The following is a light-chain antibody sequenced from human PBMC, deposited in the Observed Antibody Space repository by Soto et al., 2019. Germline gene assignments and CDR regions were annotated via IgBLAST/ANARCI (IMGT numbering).Light chain of an antibody. CDR3: QQYGSSGT. Sequence: EIVMTQSPGTLSVSPGERATLSCRASQSVSSYLARYQQKPGQAPRLLIYGASNRATGIPDRFSGSGSGTDFTLTISRLEPEDFAVYYCQQYGSSGTFGQGTKVDIK. J-gene: IGKJ1*01. CDR1: QSVSSY. V-gene: IGKV3-20*01. CDR2: GAS.